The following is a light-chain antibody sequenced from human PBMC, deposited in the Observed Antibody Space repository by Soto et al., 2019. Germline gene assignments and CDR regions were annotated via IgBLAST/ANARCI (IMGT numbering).Light chain of an antibody. CDR3: QQYKSYPLT. Sequence: DIQMTQSPSTLSAFVGDTVTITCRASQTISSWLAWYQQKPGKAPKLLIYDVSSLESGVPSRFSGSDSGTDFTLTISSLQPDDFAVYYCQQYKSYPLTFGGGTKVEIK. J-gene: IGKJ4*01. CDR1: QTISSW. CDR2: DVS. V-gene: IGKV1-5*01.